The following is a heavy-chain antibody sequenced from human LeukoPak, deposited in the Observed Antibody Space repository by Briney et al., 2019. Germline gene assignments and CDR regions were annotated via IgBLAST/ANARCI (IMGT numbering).Heavy chain of an antibody. CDR3: TRGLLWFGELSPPGY. CDR1: GYTFTNYA. Sequence: GASVKVSCKASGYTFTNYAIHWVRQAPGQRLEWMGWINAGNDSTKYSQKFQGRVTITRDTSASTVYMELSSLRSEDTAVYYCTRGLLWFGELSPPGYWGQGTLITVSS. CDR2: INAGNDST. V-gene: IGHV1-3*01. D-gene: IGHD3-10*01. J-gene: IGHJ4*02.